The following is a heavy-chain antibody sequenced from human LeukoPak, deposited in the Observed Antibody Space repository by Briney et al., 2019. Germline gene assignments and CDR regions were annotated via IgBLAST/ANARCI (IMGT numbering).Heavy chain of an antibody. Sequence: ASVKVSCKASGYTFTGYYMHWVRQAPGQGLEWMGWINPNSGGTNYAQKFQRRVTMTRDTSISTAYMELSRLRSDDTAVYYCARVARLENYYFDYWGQGTLVTVSS. J-gene: IGHJ4*02. CDR3: ARVARLENYYFDY. CDR2: INPNSGGT. CDR1: GYTFTGYY. D-gene: IGHD1-1*01. V-gene: IGHV1-2*02.